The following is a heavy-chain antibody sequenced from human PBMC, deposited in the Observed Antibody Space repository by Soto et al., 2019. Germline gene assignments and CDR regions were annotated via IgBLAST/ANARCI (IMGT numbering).Heavy chain of an antibody. Sequence: SETLSLTCAVYGGSFSGYYWSWIRQPPGKGLEWIGEINHSGSTNYNPSLKSRVTISVDTSKNQFSLKLSSVTAADTAVYYCARSVVGATTRGWSVGWFDPWGQGTLVTVSS. CDR1: GGSFSGYY. J-gene: IGHJ5*02. D-gene: IGHD1-26*01. CDR2: INHSGST. CDR3: ARSVVGATTRGWSVGWFDP. V-gene: IGHV4-34*01.